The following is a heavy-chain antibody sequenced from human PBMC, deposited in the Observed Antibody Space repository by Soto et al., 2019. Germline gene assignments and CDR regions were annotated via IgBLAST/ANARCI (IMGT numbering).Heavy chain of an antibody. V-gene: IGHV3-30-3*01. D-gene: IGHD5-18*01. CDR2: VSYDGSHI. CDR3: AGNMDLAMATYYYGLDV. CDR1: GFTFSNYA. J-gene: IGHJ6*01. Sequence: QVQLVESGGGVVQPGRSLRLSCAASGFTFSNYAMHWVRQAPGKGLEWVAVVSYDGSHIYYADSAKGRFTISRDNSKNTLHLQMTSLRPEDTAVYYCAGNMDLAMATYYYGLDVWAQGTTVTVSS.